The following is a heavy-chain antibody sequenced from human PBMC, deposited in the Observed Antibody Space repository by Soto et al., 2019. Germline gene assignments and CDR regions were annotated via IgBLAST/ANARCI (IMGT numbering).Heavy chain of an antibody. D-gene: IGHD1-1*01. CDR3: AAGGKNGYIK. V-gene: IGHV1-69*13. CDR2: IIPILGTT. Sequence: SVKVSCKASRDTFDSYAMTWVRLAPGQGLEWMGGIIPILGTTKYAQKFQGRVTMTADESTSTVYMELSSLRSEDGAVYYCAAGGKNGYIKWGQGTQVTVS. CDR1: RDTFDSYA. J-gene: IGHJ4*02.